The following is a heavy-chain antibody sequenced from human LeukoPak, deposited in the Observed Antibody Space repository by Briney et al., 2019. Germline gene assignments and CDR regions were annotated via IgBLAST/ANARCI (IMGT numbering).Heavy chain of an antibody. J-gene: IGHJ5*02. CDR2: INHSGST. CDR1: GGSFSGYY. V-gene: IGHV4-34*01. Sequence: SETLSLTCAVYGGSFSGYYWSWIRQPPGKGLEWIGEINHSGSTNYNPSLKSRVTISVDTSKNQFSLKLSSVTAADTAVYYCAAGRQGDIVVVVAATSYRPNKLLFSRWFDPWGQGTLVTVSS. CDR3: AAGRQGDIVVVVAATSYRPNKLLFSRWFDP. D-gene: IGHD2-15*01.